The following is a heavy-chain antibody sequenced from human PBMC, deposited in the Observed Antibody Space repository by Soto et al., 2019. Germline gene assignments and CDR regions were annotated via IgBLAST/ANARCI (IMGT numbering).Heavy chain of an antibody. D-gene: IGHD2-21*01. J-gene: IGHJ5*02. Sequence: HVQLQESGPGLAKPSQTVSLTCTVCGASISRGGYYWNWIRAHPKEVLERFGYIYHSGSSNYNPSLKRRVTRSVDTSKNPLSLELSNVTAADTAVYYCARDGAGAYGLGWFDPCGQVILVNVSS. CDR2: IYHSGSS. CDR1: GASISRGGYY. CDR3: ARDGAGAYGLGWFDP. V-gene: IGHV4-31*03.